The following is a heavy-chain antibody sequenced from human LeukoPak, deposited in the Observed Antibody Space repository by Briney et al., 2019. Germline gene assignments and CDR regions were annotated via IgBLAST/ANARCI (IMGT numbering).Heavy chain of an antibody. Sequence: GASVKVSCKASGYTFTGYYMHWVRQAPGQGLEWMGWINPNSGGTNYAQKFQGRVTMTRDTSISTAYMELSRLRSDDTAVYYCARVKGTMISVLPSDYWGQGTLVTVSS. CDR2: INPNSGGT. CDR1: GYTFTGYY. CDR3: ARVKGTMISVLPSDY. V-gene: IGHV1-2*02. J-gene: IGHJ4*02. D-gene: IGHD3-22*01.